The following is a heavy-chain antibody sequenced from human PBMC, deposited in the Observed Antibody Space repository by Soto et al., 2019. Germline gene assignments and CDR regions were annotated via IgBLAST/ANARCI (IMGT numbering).Heavy chain of an antibody. CDR1: GGSISGRC. CDR2: FCYTGST. D-gene: IGHD3-22*01. CDR3: AKSNYDSSGYYIIDH. J-gene: IGHJ5*02. V-gene: IGHV4-59*01. Sequence: PXTTLSLICTFGGGSISGRCWSWVRQSPGKGLEWIGYFCYTGSTNYNPSLKSRVTISVDRSKTQCSLKLTSVTAADTAVYYCAKSNYDSSGYYIIDHWGQGTLVTVSS.